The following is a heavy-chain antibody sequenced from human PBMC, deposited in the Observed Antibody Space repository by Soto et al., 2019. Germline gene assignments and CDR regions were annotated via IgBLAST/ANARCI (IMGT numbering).Heavy chain of an antibody. D-gene: IGHD1-1*01. V-gene: IGHV1-18*04. Sequence: ASVKVSCKASGYTFTTYGTSWVRQAPGQGLEWMGWISPYNGTTKYAEKFQGEMTMTTDTATSTAYTDLRSLRSDDTAVYYCARDGERDTGLNFYYYLHGMDAWGQGTRVTVSS. CDR1: GYTFTTYG. J-gene: IGHJ6*02. CDR2: ISPYNGTT. CDR3: ARDGERDTGLNFYYYLHGMDA.